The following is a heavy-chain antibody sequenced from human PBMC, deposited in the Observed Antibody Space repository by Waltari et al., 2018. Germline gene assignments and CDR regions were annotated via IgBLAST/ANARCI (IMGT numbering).Heavy chain of an antibody. CDR3: ATYIGASVGTAAFDV. Sequence: QLQLQESAPSLVRPPEPPSPIRSGSGLSLTSYSHYWAWIRQSPGQGLEWIGTVSYSGTTYISPSLKSRVSVSRDTSKNQVSLILGSVTAADMAVYYCATYIGASVGTAAFDVWGQGTMVTVSS. D-gene: IGHD5-12*01. CDR1: GLSLTSYSHY. V-gene: IGHV4-39*05. CDR2: VSYSGTT. J-gene: IGHJ3*01.